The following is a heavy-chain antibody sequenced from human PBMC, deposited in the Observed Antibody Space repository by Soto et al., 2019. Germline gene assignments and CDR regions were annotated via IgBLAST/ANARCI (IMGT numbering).Heavy chain of an antibody. CDR3: AHVPNYYDSSGYSY. Sequence: VSCPTLVNPTQTLTLACTFSGFSLSTSGVGVGWIRQPPGKALEWLALIYWNDDKRYSPSLKSRLTITKDTSKNQVVLTMTNMDPVDTATYYCAHVPNYYDSSGYSYWGQGTLVTVSS. V-gene: IGHV2-5*01. CDR2: IYWNDDK. J-gene: IGHJ4*02. CDR1: GFSLSTSGVG. D-gene: IGHD3-22*01.